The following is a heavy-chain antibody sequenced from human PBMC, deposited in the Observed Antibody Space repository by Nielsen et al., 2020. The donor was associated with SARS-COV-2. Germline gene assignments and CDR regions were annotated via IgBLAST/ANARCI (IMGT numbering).Heavy chain of an antibody. CDR2: IIPIFGTA. D-gene: IGHD3/OR15-3a*01. Sequence: SVKVSCKASGGTFSSYAISWVRQAPGQGLEWMGGIIPIFGTANYAQKFQGRVTITADESTSTAYMELSSLRSEDTAVYYCAAPSWQRWTSYWYFDLWGRGTLVTVSS. V-gene: IGHV1-69*13. CDR1: GGTFSSYA. CDR3: AAPSWQRWTSYWYFDL. J-gene: IGHJ2*01.